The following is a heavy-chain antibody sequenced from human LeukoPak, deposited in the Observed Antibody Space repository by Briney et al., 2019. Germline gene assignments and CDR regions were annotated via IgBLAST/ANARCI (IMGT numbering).Heavy chain of an antibody. J-gene: IGHJ3*02. Sequence: GGSLRLSCAASGFTFSTYVMTWVRQAPGKGLEWVSTITDGGGSTYYADSVKGRFTISRDNSKNTLSLRMNSLRDEDTAVYYCAKLWSNWNYRTDGFDIWGQGTMVTVSS. D-gene: IGHD1-7*01. CDR1: GFTFSTYV. CDR3: AKLWSNWNYRTDGFDI. CDR2: ITDGGGST. V-gene: IGHV3-23*01.